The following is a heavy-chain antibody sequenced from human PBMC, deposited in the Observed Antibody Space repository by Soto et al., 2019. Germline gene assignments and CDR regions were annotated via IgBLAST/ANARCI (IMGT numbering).Heavy chain of an antibody. CDR3: AKALTWEGRTFDS. CDR2: ISSSGGST. D-gene: IGHD1-26*01. V-gene: IGHV3-23*01. CDR1: GFTFRSCD. J-gene: IGHJ4*02. Sequence: EVQLLESGGGLVQPGGSLRLSCAASGFTFRSCDMSWVRQAPGQGLEWVSIISSSGGSTYYADSVKGRFTISRDNSKNTRYLQMNNLRTEDTAVYDGAKALTWEGRTFDSWGQGTLVTVS.